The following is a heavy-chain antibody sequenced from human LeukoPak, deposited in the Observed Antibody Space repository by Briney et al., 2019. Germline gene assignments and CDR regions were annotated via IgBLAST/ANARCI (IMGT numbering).Heavy chain of an antibody. J-gene: IGHJ3*02. Sequence: GGSLRLSCAASGFTFSSYWMHWVRQVSGKGLVWVSRINSDGSSTYYADSVKGRFTISRDNSKNTLYLQMNSLRAEDTAVYYCAKDQIVGASGGAFDIWGQGTMVTVSS. V-gene: IGHV3-74*01. CDR3: AKDQIVGASGGAFDI. CDR2: INSDGSST. CDR1: GFTFSSYW. D-gene: IGHD1-26*01.